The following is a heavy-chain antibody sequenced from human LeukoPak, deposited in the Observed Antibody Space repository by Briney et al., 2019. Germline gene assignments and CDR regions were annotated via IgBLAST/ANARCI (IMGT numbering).Heavy chain of an antibody. J-gene: IGHJ2*01. CDR3: ARGGIAVAGTLLPIGGFDL. Sequence: SETLSLTCAVYGGSFSGYYWSWIRQPPGKGLEWIGEINHSGSTNYNPSLKSRVTISVDTSKNQFSLKLSSVTAADTAVYYCARGGIAVAGTLLPIGGFDLWGRGTLVTVSS. CDR2: INHSGST. D-gene: IGHD6-19*01. V-gene: IGHV4-34*01. CDR1: GGSFSGYY.